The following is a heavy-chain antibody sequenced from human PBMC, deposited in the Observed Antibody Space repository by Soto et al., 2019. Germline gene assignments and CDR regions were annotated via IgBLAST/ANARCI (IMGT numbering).Heavy chain of an antibody. Sequence: QVQLVQSGAEMKKPGSSVKVSCQSSGGTFNTYAMNWVRQAPGQGPEWMGDISPMFGAANYAPKFQGRVTITAAESTGTSYTQLSSLTSEDTALYFCAREVQVHTPAFVYWGQGTLVTVSS. CDR3: AREVQVHTPAFVY. D-gene: IGHD3-10*01. CDR2: ISPMFGAA. V-gene: IGHV1-69*19. CDR1: GGTFNTYA. J-gene: IGHJ4*02.